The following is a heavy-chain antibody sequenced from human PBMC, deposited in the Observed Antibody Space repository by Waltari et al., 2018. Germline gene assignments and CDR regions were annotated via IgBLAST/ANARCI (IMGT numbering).Heavy chain of an antibody. V-gene: IGHV1-69*14. D-gene: IGHD1-1*01. CDR1: GGTFSSYA. CDR2: IIPIFGTA. CDR3: ARPIGQQPMRLESDAFDI. J-gene: IGHJ3*02. Sequence: QVQLVQSGAEVKKPGSSVKVSCKASGGTFSSYAISWVRQAPGQGLEWMGGIIPIFGTANYAQKFQGRVTITADKSTSTAYMELSSLRSEDTAVYYCARPIGQQPMRLESDAFDIWGQGTMVTVSS.